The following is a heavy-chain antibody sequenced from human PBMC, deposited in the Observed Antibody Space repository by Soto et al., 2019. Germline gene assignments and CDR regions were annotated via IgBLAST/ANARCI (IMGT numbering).Heavy chain of an antibody. CDR3: ARDRDDCSSTSCYHYYYYGMDV. D-gene: IGHD2-2*01. CDR2: INPSGGST. V-gene: IGHV1-46*03. Sequence: QVQLVQSGAEVKKPGASVKVSCKASGYTFTSYYMHWVRQAPGQGLEWMGIINPSGGSTSYAQKFEGRVTMTTARPPRTVYMELSSRRSEDTAVYYCARDRDDCSSTSCYHYYYYGMDVWGQGTTVTVSS. CDR1: GYTFTSYY. J-gene: IGHJ6*02.